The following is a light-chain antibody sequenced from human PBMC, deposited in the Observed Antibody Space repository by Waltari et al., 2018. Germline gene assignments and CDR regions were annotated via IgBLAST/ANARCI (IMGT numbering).Light chain of an antibody. CDR1: SSNIGDNF. Sequence: QSVLTQSPSASGTPGQRVTVSCSGSSSNIGDNFVYWFQQFPGTAPKLLIYRSSQRPSGVPDRFSASRSGTSASLTISGLRAEDDADYYCAAWDDSLSGWVFGGGTKVTVL. V-gene: IGLV1-47*01. CDR2: RSS. J-gene: IGLJ3*02. CDR3: AAWDDSLSGWV.